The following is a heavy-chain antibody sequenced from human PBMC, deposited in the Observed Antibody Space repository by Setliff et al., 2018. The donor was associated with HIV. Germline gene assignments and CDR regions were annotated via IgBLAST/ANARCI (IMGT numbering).Heavy chain of an antibody. D-gene: IGHD3-22*01. J-gene: IGHJ3*02. Sequence: PSETLSLTCAVSGDSVSGYYWSWIRQPAGRGLEWIGRVHNSAGSNYNPSLKSRVTMSVDTAKNQLSLKLTAVPAADTAVYYCARDRIEVLADSPHDVFDIWGRGIMVTVSS. V-gene: IGHV4-4*07. CDR1: GDSVSGYY. CDR2: VHNSAGS. CDR3: ARDRIEVLADSPHDVFDI.